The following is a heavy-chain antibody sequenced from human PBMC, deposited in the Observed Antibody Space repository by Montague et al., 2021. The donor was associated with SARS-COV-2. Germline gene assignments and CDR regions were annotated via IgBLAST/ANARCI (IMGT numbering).Heavy chain of an antibody. V-gene: IGHV4-59*02. CDR2: IHYSGST. D-gene: IGHD3-3*01. Sequence: SETLSLTCTVSGGSVSSYYWSWIRQSPGKGLQWLGYIHYSGSTDYNPSLKSRVTMSVDTSKNQLSLRLNSVTTADTAVYFCARAGGFYDYWSGYSSSAGFFDPWGQGILVTVSS. CDR1: GGSVSSYY. CDR3: ARAGGFYDYWSGYSSSAGFFDP. J-gene: IGHJ5*02.